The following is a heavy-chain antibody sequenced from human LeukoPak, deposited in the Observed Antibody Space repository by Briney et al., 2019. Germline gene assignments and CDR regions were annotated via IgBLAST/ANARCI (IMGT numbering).Heavy chain of an antibody. CDR2: INSDGSDT. CDR1: GFTFSSHW. D-gene: IGHD6-13*01. CDR3: ARVHYTSSWFVDY. V-gene: IGHV3-74*01. J-gene: IGHJ4*02. Sequence: GGSLRLSCAASGFTFSSHWMHWVRQAPGKGLVWVSRINSDGSDTSYADSAKGRFTISRDNAKNTLYLQMNSLRAEDTAVYYCARVHYTSSWFVDYWGQGTLVTVSS.